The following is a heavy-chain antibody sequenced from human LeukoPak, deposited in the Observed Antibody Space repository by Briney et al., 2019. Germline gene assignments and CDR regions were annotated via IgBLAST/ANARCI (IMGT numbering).Heavy chain of an antibody. J-gene: IGHJ4*02. V-gene: IGHV4-30-4*01. CDR3: ARVYYGSGSSRYYFDY. CDR1: GGSISSGDYY. CDR2: IYYSGST. D-gene: IGHD3-10*01. Sequence: PSQTLSLTCTVSGGSISSGDYYWSWIRQPPGKGLEWIGYIYYSGSTYYNPSLKSRVTISVDTSKNQFSLKLSSVTAADTAVYYCARVYYGSGSSRYYFDYWGQGTLVTVSS.